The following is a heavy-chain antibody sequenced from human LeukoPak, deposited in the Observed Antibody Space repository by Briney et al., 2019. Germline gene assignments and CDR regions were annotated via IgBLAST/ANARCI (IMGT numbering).Heavy chain of an antibody. Sequence: GGSLRLSCAASGFTFSGYGMSWVRQAPGKGLEWVSAISGSGGSTYYADSVKGRFTISRDNSKNTLYLQMNSLRAEDTAVYYCAKVDLIAVAGTGGDFDYWGQGTLVTVSS. J-gene: IGHJ4*02. CDR1: GFTFSGYG. CDR3: AKVDLIAVAGTGGDFDY. CDR2: ISGSGGST. D-gene: IGHD6-19*01. V-gene: IGHV3-23*01.